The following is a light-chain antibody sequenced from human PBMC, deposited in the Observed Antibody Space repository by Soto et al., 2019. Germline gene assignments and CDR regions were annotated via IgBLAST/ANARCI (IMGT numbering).Light chain of an antibody. CDR1: QSISSNF. J-gene: IGKJ2*01. CDR2: GAS. CDR3: QQYGSSPPYT. V-gene: IGKV3-20*01. Sequence: ETVMTQSPGTLSMSPGERVTLSCRASQSISSNFLAWYQQKPGQAPRLLIYGASSRATGIPDRFSGSGSGTDFTLSINRLEPEDFAVYYCQQYGSSPPYTFGQGTKVDIK.